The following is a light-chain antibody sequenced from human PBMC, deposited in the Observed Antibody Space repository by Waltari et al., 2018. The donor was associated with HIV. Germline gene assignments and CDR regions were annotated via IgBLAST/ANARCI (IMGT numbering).Light chain of an antibody. V-gene: IGKV3-15*01. CDR1: QSVSST. CDR3: QQYKNWPLYT. J-gene: IGKJ2*01. Sequence: EVVMTQSPDTLSVSQGERATRSCRASQSVSSTLAWYQQKPGQAPSLLIYGASTRATGIPARFSGSGSGTEFTLTISSLQSEDFAVYSCQQYKNWPLYTFGQGTKLEIK. CDR2: GAS.